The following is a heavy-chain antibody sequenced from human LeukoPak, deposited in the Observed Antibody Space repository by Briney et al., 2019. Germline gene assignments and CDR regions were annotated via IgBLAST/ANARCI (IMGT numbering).Heavy chain of an antibody. V-gene: IGHV3-13*01. J-gene: IGHJ6*03. D-gene: IGHD6-6*01. CDR2: ICTAGDT. CDR1: GFTFSGYD. CDR3: ARSSSSFYYMDV. Sequence: GGSLRLSCAASGFTFSGYDMHWVRQAPGEGLEWVSAICTAGDTYYPGSVKGRFTISRENAKNSLYLQMNSLRAGDTAVYYCARSSSSFYYMDVWGKGTTVTVSS.